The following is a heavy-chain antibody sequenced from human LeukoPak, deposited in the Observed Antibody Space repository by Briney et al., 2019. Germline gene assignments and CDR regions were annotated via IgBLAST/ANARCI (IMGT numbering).Heavy chain of an antibody. CDR1: GYTFTSYA. CDR3: ARGLEDPHYSNYYGFDP. V-gene: IGHV1-3*01. D-gene: IGHD4-11*01. J-gene: IGHJ5*02. CDR2: INAGNGNT. Sequence: ASVKVSCKASGYTFTSYAMHWVRQAPGQRLEWMGWINAGNGNTKYSQKFQGRVTITRDTSASTAYMELNSLRAEDTAVYYCARGLEDPHYSNYYGFDPWGQGTLVTVSS.